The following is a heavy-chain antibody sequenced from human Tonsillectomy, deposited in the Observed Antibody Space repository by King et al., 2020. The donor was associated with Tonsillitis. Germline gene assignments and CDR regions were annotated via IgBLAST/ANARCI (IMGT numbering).Heavy chain of an antibody. CDR3: ARQNTAVREQPVRGAFNM. J-gene: IGHJ3*02. Sequence: VQLQESGPGLVKPSGTLSLTCNVSRYSITSGYYWAWVRQPPGKGLEWVGSIFRTGTAFYNPSLKSRVTLSVDTSKNQFSLHLKSVTASDAAVYYCARQNTAVREQPVRGAFNMWGQGTMVTVSS. CDR1: RYSITSGYY. D-gene: IGHD4-17*01. V-gene: IGHV4-38-2*02. CDR2: IFRTGTA.